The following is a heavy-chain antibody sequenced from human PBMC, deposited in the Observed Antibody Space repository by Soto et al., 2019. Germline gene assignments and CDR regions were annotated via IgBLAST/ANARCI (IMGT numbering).Heavy chain of an antibody. D-gene: IGHD2-21*02. J-gene: IGHJ5*02. Sequence: QLQLQESGPGLVKPSETLSLTCTVSGGSISSSSYFWGWIRQPPGKGLEWIGSIYYSGSTYYNPSLTSRVPVSVHTSRTPFSLKLSSVTAADTAVYYCARHPSDFWFDPWGQGTLVTVSS. CDR3: ARHPSDFWFDP. CDR2: IYYSGST. CDR1: GGSISSSSYF. V-gene: IGHV4-39*01.